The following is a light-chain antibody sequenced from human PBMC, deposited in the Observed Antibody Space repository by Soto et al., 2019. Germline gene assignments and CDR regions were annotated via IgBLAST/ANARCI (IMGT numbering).Light chain of an antibody. V-gene: IGKV1-5*01. CDR3: QQYTSYPYT. Sequence: DIQVTQSHSTLSAAVGDRVTITCRASQNIISWLAWYQQKPGKAPKLLIYGASSLASGVPSRFSGSGSGTEFTLTISSLQTDDSATYYCQQYTSYPYTFGQGTKVDIK. J-gene: IGKJ2*01. CDR2: GAS. CDR1: QNIISW.